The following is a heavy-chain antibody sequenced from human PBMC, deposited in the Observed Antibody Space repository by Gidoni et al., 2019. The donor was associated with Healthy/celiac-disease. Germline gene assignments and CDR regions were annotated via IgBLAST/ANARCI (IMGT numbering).Heavy chain of an antibody. CDR2: IIPIFGTA. D-gene: IGHD3-22*01. CDR3: ARALGTGYYYDSSHHPGYYGMDV. Sequence: QVQLVQSGAEVKKPGSSVKVSCKASGGTFSSYAISWVRQAPGQGLEWMGGIIPIFGTANYAQKFQGRVTITADESTSTAYMELSSLRSEDTAVYYCARALGTGYYYDSSHHPGYYGMDVWGQGTTVTVSS. V-gene: IGHV1-69*01. J-gene: IGHJ6*02. CDR1: GGTFSSYA.